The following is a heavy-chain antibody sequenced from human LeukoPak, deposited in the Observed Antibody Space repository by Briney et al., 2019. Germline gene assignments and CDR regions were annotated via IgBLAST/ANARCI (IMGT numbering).Heavy chain of an antibody. V-gene: IGHV3-74*01. Sequence: GGSLRLSCAASGFTFSGYWMHWVRQAPGEGLVWVSRIKTDGTTTNYADSVKGRFTVSRDNAKNTLYLQMNSLRAEDTAVYYCARGPYTSGVYRLDYWGQGTLVTVSS. J-gene: IGHJ4*02. D-gene: IGHD6-19*01. CDR3: ARGPYTSGVYRLDY. CDR1: GFTFSGYW. CDR2: IKTDGTTT.